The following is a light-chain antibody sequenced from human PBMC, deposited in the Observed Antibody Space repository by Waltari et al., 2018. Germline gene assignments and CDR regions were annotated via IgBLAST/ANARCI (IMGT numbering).Light chain of an antibody. Sequence: EIVLTQSPGTLSLSPGERATLSCRASPSVRGSLAWYQQKAGQAPRPLIYGASSRATGIPDRFSGSGSGTDFSLTISRLEPEDFAVYYCQHYVRLPATFGQGTKVEI. CDR1: PSVRGS. CDR2: GAS. V-gene: IGKV3-20*01. CDR3: QHYVRLPAT. J-gene: IGKJ1*01.